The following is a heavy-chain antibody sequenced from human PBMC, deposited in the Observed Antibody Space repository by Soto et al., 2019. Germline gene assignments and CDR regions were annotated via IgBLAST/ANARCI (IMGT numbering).Heavy chain of an antibody. CDR2: IYYSGNT. D-gene: IGHD3-9*01. V-gene: IGHV4-59*08. Sequence: QMQLRESGPGLVKPSETLSLTYTVSGGSISSNYWNWIRHTPGQGMEWIGYIYYSGNTNSNPHLNIRVTITLDTSKKQFSLRLSSVTAADAAISYCARSQLTYYDVWTEFYPRFDAWGQGILVAVSS. J-gene: IGHJ5*02. CDR1: GGSISSNY. CDR3: ARSQLTYYDVWTEFYPRFDA.